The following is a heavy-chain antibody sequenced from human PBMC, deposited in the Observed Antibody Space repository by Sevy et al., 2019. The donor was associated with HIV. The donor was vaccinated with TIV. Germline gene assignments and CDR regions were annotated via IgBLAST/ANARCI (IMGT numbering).Heavy chain of an antibody. CDR2: ISSSSSYI. V-gene: IGHV3-21*01. CDR1: GFTFRSYS. J-gene: IGHJ4*02. CDR3: ARDCGGDCYSSLDY. D-gene: IGHD2-21*02. Sequence: GGSLRLSCTASGFTFRSYSMNWVRQAPGKGLEWVSSISSSSSYIYYADSVKGRFTISRDNAKNSLYLQMNSLRAEDTAVYYCARDCGGDCYSSLDYWGQGTLVTVSS.